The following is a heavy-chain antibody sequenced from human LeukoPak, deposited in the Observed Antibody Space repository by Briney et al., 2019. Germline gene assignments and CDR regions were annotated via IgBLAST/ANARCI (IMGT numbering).Heavy chain of an antibody. V-gene: IGHV1-8*01. CDR3: ARGRYFDY. J-gene: IGHJ4*02. Sequence: GASVKVSCKTSGYTFTSYDLNWVRQATGQGLEWMGWVNPNSGNTGYAQKFQGRVTMTMDPSISTAYMELSSLRSEDTAVYYCARGRYFDYWGQGTLVTVSS. CDR2: VNPNSGNT. CDR1: GYTFTSYD.